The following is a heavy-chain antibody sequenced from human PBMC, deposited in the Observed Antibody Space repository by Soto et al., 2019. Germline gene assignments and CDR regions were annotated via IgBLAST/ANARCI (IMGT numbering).Heavy chain of an antibody. CDR2: IYNSGSP. V-gene: IGHV4-30-2*01. CDR3: ARVPDR. D-gene: IGHD2-2*01. J-gene: IGHJ5*02. Sequence: QLQLQESGSGLVKPSQPLSLTCAVSGGSIRCGGYSWSGIRQPPGKGLEWIGYIYNSGSPYYNPSLKSRVTISVDRSKNQFSLKLSSVTAAYTSVYYCARVPDRWGQGTLVTVSS. CDR1: GGSIRCGGYS.